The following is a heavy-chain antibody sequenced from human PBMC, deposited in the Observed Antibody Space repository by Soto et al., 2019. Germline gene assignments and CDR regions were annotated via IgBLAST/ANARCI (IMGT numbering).Heavy chain of an antibody. J-gene: IGHJ4*02. CDR3: ASLEYSSSSLDY. D-gene: IGHD6-6*01. Sequence: PSETLSLTCTVSGGSISSSSYYWGWIRQPPGKGLEWIGSIYYSGSTYYNPSLKSRVTISVDTSKNQFSLKLSSVTAADTAVYYCASLEYSSSSLDYWGQGTLVTVSS. CDR2: IYYSGST. V-gene: IGHV4-39*01. CDR1: GGSISSSSYY.